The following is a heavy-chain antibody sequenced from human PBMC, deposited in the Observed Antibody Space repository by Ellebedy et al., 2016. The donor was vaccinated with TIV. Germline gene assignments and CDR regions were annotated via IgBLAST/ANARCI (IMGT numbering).Heavy chain of an antibody. Sequence: ASVKVSCXSSGGTFSSHAFTWVRLAPGQGLEWVGGIIPLYGAAHYAQNFNGRVTITADESTSTLYMELSSLTPDDTAVYYCARGSSNWLPRDWGQGTLVTVSS. D-gene: IGHD2-2*01. CDR3: ARGSSNWLPRD. CDR2: IIPLYGAA. J-gene: IGHJ4*02. CDR1: GGTFSSHA. V-gene: IGHV1-69*13.